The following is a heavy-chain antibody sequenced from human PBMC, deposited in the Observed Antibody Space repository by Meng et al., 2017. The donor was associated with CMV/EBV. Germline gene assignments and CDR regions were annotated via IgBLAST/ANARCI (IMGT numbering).Heavy chain of an antibody. Sequence: HWVRQAPGKGLEWVAVISYDGSNKYYADSVKGRFTISRDNSKNTLYLQMNSLRAEDTAVYYCAKDNSNLYYEGPIWSGHYYYYGMDVWGQGTTVTVSS. J-gene: IGHJ6*02. CDR2: ISYDGSNK. D-gene: IGHD3-3*01. V-gene: IGHV3-30*18. CDR3: AKDNSNLYYEGPIWSGHYYYYGMDV.